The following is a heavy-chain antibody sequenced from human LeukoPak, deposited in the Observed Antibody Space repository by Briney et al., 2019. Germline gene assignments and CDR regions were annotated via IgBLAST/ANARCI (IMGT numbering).Heavy chain of an antibody. CDR2: IIPIFGTA. D-gene: IGHD3-3*01. V-gene: IGHV1-69*13. J-gene: IGHJ6*02. Sequence: SVKVSCKASGGTFNSYAISWVRQAPGQGLEWMGGIIPIFGTANYAQKFQGRVTITADESTSTAYMELSSLRSEDTAVYYCARGTIFGAPMNYYYYGMDVWGQGTTVTVSS. CDR1: GGTFNSYA. CDR3: ARGTIFGAPMNYYYYGMDV.